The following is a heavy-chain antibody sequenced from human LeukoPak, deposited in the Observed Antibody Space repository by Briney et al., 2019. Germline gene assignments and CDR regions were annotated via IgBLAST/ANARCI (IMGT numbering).Heavy chain of an antibody. CDR2: FDPEDGET. J-gene: IGHJ3*02. Sequence: ASVKVSCKVSGYALTELSLHWVRQAPGKGLEWMGGFDPEDGETIYAQKFQGRVTMTEGTSTDTAYMELSSLRSEDTAVYYCATDSSGRDAFDIWGQGTMVTVSS. CDR1: GYALTELS. CDR3: ATDSSGRDAFDI. D-gene: IGHD6-19*01. V-gene: IGHV1-24*01.